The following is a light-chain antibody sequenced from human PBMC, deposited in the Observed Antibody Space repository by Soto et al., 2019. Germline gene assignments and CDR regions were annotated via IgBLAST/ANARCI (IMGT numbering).Light chain of an antibody. CDR1: QDINTY. Sequence: DIQLTQSPSFLSASVGDRVTITCRASQDINTYLAWYQQKPGKAPKLLIFAASTLQNGVPSRFSGSGSGTEFTVKLTSLQPEDFATYYCQQRTRYPLTFGQGTRLEIK. CDR2: AAS. V-gene: IGKV1-9*01. J-gene: IGKJ5*01. CDR3: QQRTRYPLT.